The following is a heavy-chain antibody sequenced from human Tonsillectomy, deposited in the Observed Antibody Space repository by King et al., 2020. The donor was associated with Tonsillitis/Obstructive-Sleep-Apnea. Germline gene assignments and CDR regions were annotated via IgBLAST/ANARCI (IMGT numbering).Heavy chain of an antibody. V-gene: IGHV3-30*18. CDR3: AEEMGGLAVAGTDVDY. J-gene: IGHJ4*02. D-gene: IGHD6-19*01. CDR2: ISHDGSNK. Sequence: VQLVESGGGVVQPGRSLRLSCAASGFTFSSYGMHWVRQAPGKGLEWVAVISHDGSNKYYADSVKGRFTISRDNSKNTLYLQMNSLRAEDTAVYYCAEEMGGLAVAGTDVDYWGQGTLVTVSS. CDR1: GFTFSSYG.